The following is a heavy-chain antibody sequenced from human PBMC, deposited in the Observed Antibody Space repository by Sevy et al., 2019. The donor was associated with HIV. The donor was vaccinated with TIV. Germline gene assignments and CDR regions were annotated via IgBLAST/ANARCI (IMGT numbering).Heavy chain of an antibody. D-gene: IGHD4-17*01. CDR3: ARDTLGYGGNPNLDLDL. CDR2: INSDGSTT. CDR1: GFSFSRYF. J-gene: IGHJ5*02. V-gene: IGHV3-74*01. Sequence: GESLKISCAASGFSFSRYFMHWVRQAPGEGLEWVSRINSDGSTTNYADSVEGRFIVSRDNAKKTLYLELHSLRVEDTATYYCARDTLGYGGNPNLDLDLWGQRTLVTVSS.